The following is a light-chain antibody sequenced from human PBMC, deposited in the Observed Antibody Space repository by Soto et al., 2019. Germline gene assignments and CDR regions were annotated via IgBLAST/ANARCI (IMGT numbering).Light chain of an antibody. CDR3: QQYNNWPRT. V-gene: IGKV3-15*01. J-gene: IGKJ2*01. CDR1: KIVSSN. CDR2: GAS. Sequence: EIVMTQSPATLSVSPGEGTTLSCRTRKIVSSNLAWYQQKPGQAPRLLIYGASTRATGIPARFSGSGSGTEFTLTISTLQSEDFAVYYCQQYNNWPRTFGQGTKLEIK.